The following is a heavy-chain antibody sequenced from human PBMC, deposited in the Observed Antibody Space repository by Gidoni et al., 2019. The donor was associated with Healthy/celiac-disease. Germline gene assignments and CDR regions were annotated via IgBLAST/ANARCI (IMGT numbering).Heavy chain of an antibody. CDR1: GFTFSSYD. CDR3: ARAPPRGDFDY. Sequence: EVQLVASGGGLVQPGGSLRLSCAASGFTFSSYDMHWVRQATGKGLEWVSAIGTAGDTYYPGSVKGRFTISRENAKNSLYLQMNSLRAGDTAVYYCARAPPRGDFDYWGQGTLVTVSS. D-gene: IGHD6-25*01. CDR2: IGTAGDT. J-gene: IGHJ4*02. V-gene: IGHV3-13*01.